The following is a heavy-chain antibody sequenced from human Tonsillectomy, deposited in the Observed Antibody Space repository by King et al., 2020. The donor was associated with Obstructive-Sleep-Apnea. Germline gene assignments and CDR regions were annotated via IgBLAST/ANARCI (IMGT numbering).Heavy chain of an antibody. Sequence: VQLQESGPGLVKPSETLSLTCSVSGDSISSNYWSWIRQPAGEGLEWVGCIYSDGSTNSNPPLKSRVTMSLDTSKNQFSLKLSSVTAADTAVYFCAREDRYSSGYYSLYYFDFWGQGTLVTVSS. J-gene: IGHJ4*02. CDR2: IYSDGST. V-gene: IGHV4-4*07. CDR3: AREDRYSSGYYSLYYFDF. CDR1: GDSISSNY. D-gene: IGHD3-22*01.